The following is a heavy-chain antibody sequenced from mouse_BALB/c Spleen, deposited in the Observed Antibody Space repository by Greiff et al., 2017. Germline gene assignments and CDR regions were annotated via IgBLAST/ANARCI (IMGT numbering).Heavy chain of an antibody. CDR1: GYTFTSYW. V-gene: IGHV1S41*01. CDR2: IAPGSGST. Sequence: DLVKPGASVKLSCKASGYTFTSYWINWIKQRPGQGLEWIGRIAPGSGSTYYNEMFKGKATLTVDTSSSTAYIQLSSLSSEDSAVYFCARSYYRYAYFDYWGQGTTLTVSA. D-gene: IGHD2-14*01. J-gene: IGHJ2*01. CDR3: ARSYYRYAYFDY.